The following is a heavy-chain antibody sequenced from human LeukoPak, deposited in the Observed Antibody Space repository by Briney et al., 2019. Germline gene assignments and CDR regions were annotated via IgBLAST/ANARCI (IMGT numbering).Heavy chain of an antibody. V-gene: IGHV3-23*01. CDR1: GFTFSNYA. D-gene: IGHD5-24*01. J-gene: IGHJ4*02. Sequence: GRSLRLSCAASGFTFSNYAMSWVRQAPGKGLEWISAIIGSGGSTYYADSAKGRFTITRDNSKNTLYLQMNSLRAEDTAVYYCAKAMATTITYYVDYWGQGTLVTVSS. CDR3: AKAMATTITYYVDY. CDR2: IIGSGGST.